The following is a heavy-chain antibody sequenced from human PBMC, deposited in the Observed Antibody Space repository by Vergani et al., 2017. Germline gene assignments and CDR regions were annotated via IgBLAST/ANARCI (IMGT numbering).Heavy chain of an antibody. D-gene: IGHD2-2*01. CDR2: INPNSGGT. CDR1: GYTFTGYY. V-gene: IGHV1-2*02. CDR3: AREDCSSTSGYLWFDP. Sequence: QVQLVQSGAEVKKPGASVKVSCKASGYTFTGYYMHWVRQAPGQGLEWMGWINPNSGGTNYAQKFQGRVTMTRDTSISTAYMELSRLRSDDTAVYYCAREDCSSTSGYLWFDPWGQGTLVTVSS. J-gene: IGHJ5*02.